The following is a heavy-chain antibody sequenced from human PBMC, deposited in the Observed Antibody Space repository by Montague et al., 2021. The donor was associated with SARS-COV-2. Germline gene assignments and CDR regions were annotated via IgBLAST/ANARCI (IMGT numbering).Heavy chain of an antibody. V-gene: IGHV4-61*05. J-gene: IGHJ4*02. CDR1: IRSSTYY. D-gene: IGHD3-22*01. CDR3: ARVGVITTWFYFDY. Sequence: SETLSLTCTVSIRSSTYYWAWIRQPPGKGLEWIGYIYYSGSTNYNPSLMSRVTISVDTSKNQFSLKLSSVTAADTAVYYCARVGVITTWFYFDYWGQGTLVTVSS. CDR2: IYYSGST.